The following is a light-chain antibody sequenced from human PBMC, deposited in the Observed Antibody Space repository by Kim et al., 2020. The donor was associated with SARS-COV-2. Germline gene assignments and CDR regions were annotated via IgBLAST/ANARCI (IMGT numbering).Light chain of an antibody. V-gene: IGKV2-28*01. CDR2: LGS. J-gene: IGKJ2*01. Sequence: DIVMTQSPLSLPVTPGEPASISCRSSQSLLHSNGYNYLDWYLQKPGQSPQVLIYLGSNRASGVPDRISGSGSGTDFTLKISRVEAEDVGVYYCMQALQTPTFGQGTKLEI. CDR3: MQALQTPT. CDR1: QSLLHSNGYNY.